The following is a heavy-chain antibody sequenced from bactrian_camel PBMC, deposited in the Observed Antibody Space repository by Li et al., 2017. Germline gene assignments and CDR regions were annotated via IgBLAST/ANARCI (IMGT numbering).Heavy chain of an antibody. J-gene: IGHJ4*01. CDR2: IKSDGST. V-gene: IGHV3S9*01. D-gene: IGHD4*01. CDR3: AEAPYRDGFSTKC. CDR1: GFTFVDSD. Sequence: VQLVESGGGSVEVGGSLKLSCTASGFTFVDSDVGWYRQVPDTACEWVSTIKSDGSTLYADPVKGRFTLTREYTENTVYLQMDQLKPEDTAMYYCAEAPYRDGFSTKCRGQGTQVTVS.